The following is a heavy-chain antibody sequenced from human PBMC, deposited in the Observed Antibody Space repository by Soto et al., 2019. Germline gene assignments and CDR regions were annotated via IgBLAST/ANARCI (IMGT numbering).Heavy chain of an antibody. CDR3: ARSLGIYRRYYGMDV. CDR1: GGSFSGYY. J-gene: IGHJ6*02. Sequence: PSETLSLTCAVYGGSFSGYYWSWIRQPPGKGLEWIGEINHSGSTNYNPSLKSRVTISVDTSKNQFSLKLSSVTAADTAVYYCARSLGIYRRYYGMDVWGQGTTVTV. V-gene: IGHV4-34*01. D-gene: IGHD5-12*01. CDR2: INHSGST.